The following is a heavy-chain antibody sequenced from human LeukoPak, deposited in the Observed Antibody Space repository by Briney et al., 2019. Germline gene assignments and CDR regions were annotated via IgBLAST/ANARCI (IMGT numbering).Heavy chain of an antibody. J-gene: IGHJ5*02. D-gene: IGHD6-6*01. CDR1: GYTFTSYD. CDR2: MNPNSGNT. CDR3: ARRGVIAARPLGWFDP. Sequence: ASVTVSCTASGYTFTSYDINWVRQATGQGLEWMGWMNPNSGNTGYAQEFQGRVTMTRNTPISTAYMELSSLRSEDTAVYYCARRGVIAARPLGWFDPWGQGTLVTVSS. V-gene: IGHV1-8*01.